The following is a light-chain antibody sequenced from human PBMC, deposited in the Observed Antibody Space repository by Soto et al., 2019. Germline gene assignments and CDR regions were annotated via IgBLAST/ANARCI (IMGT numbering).Light chain of an antibody. CDR3: ASYRQTNTFV. J-gene: IGLJ1*01. CDR1: RSDIGFYNY. Sequence: QSALTQPASLSGSPGQSITIPCTGTRSDIGFYNYVSWYQQYPGTAPRLIIYDVTYRPTGVSDRFSGSKSGITAALTISGLQPDDEADYYCASYRQTNTFVFGTGTKVTVL. V-gene: IGLV2-14*03. CDR2: DVT.